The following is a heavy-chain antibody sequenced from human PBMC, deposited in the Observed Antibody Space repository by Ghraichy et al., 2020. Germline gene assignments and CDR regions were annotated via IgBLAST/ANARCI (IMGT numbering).Heavy chain of an antibody. Sequence: SGPTLVKPTQTLTLTCTFSGFSLSTSGVGVGWIRQPPGKALEWLALIYWDDDKRYSPSLKSRLTITKDTSKNQVVLTMTNMDPVDTATYYCAHSPGNRLRYYYDSFRNWFDPWGQGTLVTVSS. CDR3: AHSPGNRLRYYYDSFRNWFDP. J-gene: IGHJ5*02. D-gene: IGHD3-22*01. CDR2: IYWDDDK. V-gene: IGHV2-5*02. CDR1: GFSLSTSGVG.